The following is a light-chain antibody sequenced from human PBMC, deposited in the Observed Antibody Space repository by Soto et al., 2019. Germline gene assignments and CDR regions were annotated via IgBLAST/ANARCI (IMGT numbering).Light chain of an antibody. CDR2: EGS. Sequence: QSALTQPASVSGSPGQSITISCTGTSSDVGSYNLVSWYQQHPGKAPKFMIYEGSKRPSGVPYRFSGSKSGNTASLTISGLQAEDEADYYCCSYAGSSTYVFGTGTQLTVL. CDR3: CSYAGSSTYV. CDR1: SSDVGSYNL. V-gene: IGLV2-23*01. J-gene: IGLJ1*01.